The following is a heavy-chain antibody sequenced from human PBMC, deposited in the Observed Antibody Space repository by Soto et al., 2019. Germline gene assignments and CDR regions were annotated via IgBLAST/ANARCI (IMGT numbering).Heavy chain of an antibody. D-gene: IGHD3-16*01. CDR2: IYWDDDT. V-gene: IGHV2-5*02. CDR3: AHAFGGTSWPNDAFDV. J-gene: IGHJ3*01. Sequence: HITLKESGPPLVKPTQTLTLTCIFSGFSFSADGVGVGWIRQPPGKTLEWLALIYWDDDTRYRPSLKSRLTITNDSSKNQVVLTMTNMDPLDTATYYCAHAFGGTSWPNDAFDVWGQGTVVTVSS. CDR1: GFSFSADGVG.